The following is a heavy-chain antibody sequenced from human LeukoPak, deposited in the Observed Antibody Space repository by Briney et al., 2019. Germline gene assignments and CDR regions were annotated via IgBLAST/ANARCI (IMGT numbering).Heavy chain of an antibody. CDR2: ISYSGST. V-gene: IGHV4-59*08. CDR1: GGSISSYY. J-gene: IGHJ4*02. Sequence: PSETLSLTCTVSGGSISSYYWSWIRQPPGKGLEWIGYISYSGSTNYNPSLKSRVTISIDTSKNQFSLKLRSVTAADTAVYYCARSTRPRFSVVDYWGQGTLVTGSS. D-gene: IGHD2-21*01. CDR3: ARSTRPRFSVVDY.